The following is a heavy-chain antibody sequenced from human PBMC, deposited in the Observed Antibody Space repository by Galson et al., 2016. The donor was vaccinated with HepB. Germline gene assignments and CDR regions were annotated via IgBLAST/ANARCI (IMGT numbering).Heavy chain of an antibody. CDR1: GFTFSNHW. D-gene: IGHD2-15*01. V-gene: IGHV3-7*03. Sequence: SLRLSCAASGFTFSNHWMNWVRQAPGKGLEWVANIKQDGSVENFVDSVRDRVIISRDNAENSVYLQMNSLRTEATAVYYCARGTVVAAGVNNWGQGTLVTVSS. CDR2: IKQDGSVE. J-gene: IGHJ4*02. CDR3: ARGTVVAAGVNN.